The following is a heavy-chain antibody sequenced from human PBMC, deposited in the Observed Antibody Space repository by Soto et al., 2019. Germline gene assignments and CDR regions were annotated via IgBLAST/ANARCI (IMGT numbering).Heavy chain of an antibody. CDR1: GFTFRSYG. CDR2: IWYDGGNI. Sequence: QVQLVESGGGVVQPGRSLRLSCAASGFTFRSYGMHWVRQAPGKGLEWVAVIWYDGGNIHYADSVKGRFTISRDNSKNTLYLQMNSLRALDMAVYYCAGVTYSSAAAPFRYYRMDVWGQGTTVTVSS. V-gene: IGHV3-33*01. CDR3: AGVTYSSAAAPFRYYRMDV. D-gene: IGHD6-25*01. J-gene: IGHJ6*02.